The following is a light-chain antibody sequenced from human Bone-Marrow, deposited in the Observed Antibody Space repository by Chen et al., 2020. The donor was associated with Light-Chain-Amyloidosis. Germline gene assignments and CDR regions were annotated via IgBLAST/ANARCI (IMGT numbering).Light chain of an antibody. V-gene: IGKV3-20*01. Sequence: TQSPGTLSLSPGQTATLFCRAGQRVTTSSLAWYQLRPGQAPRLLIFSSSRRATGIPDRVRGRGSGTDFNLTIDRLEPEDSALYFCHQYGSSPWTFGQGTRVEI. J-gene: IGKJ1*01. CDR2: SSS. CDR1: QRVTTSS. CDR3: HQYGSSPWT.